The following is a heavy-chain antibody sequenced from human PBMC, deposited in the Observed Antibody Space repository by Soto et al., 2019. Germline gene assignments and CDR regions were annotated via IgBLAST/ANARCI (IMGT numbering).Heavy chain of an antibody. V-gene: IGHV3-48*02. J-gene: IGHJ4*02. CDR2: ISSSGRTI. CDR1: GFTFSRYS. D-gene: IGHD4-17*01. Sequence: EVQLKESGGGLVQPGGSLRLSCAASGFTFSRYSMNWVRQAPGKGLEWVSFISSSGRTIYYAASVKGRFTISRDNATHSLNLQMTNLRHEDTAVYYCASARDYGANTPYFESWGLGTLVTVST. CDR3: ASARDYGANTPYFES.